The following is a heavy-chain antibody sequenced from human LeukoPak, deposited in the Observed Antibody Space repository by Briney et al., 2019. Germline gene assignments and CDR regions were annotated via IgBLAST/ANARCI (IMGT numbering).Heavy chain of an antibody. V-gene: IGHV4-59*01. CDR1: GGSISSYY. D-gene: IGHD3-16*01. CDR2: IYYSGST. CDR3: ARVGMITFGPAGYGMDV. J-gene: IGHJ6*02. Sequence: SETLSLTCTVSGGSISSYYWSWIRQPPGKGLEWIGYIYYSGSTNYNPSLKSRVTISVDPSKNQFSLKLSSVTAADTAVYYCARVGMITFGPAGYGMDVWGQGTTVTVSS.